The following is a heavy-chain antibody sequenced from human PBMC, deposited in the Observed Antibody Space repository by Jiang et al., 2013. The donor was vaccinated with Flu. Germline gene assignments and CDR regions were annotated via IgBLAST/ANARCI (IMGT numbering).Heavy chain of an antibody. D-gene: IGHD2/OR15-2a*01. J-gene: IGHJ5*02. Sequence: PGASVKVSCKASGYTFTSYGISWVRQAPGQGLEWMGWISAYNGNTNYAQKLQGRVTMTTDTSTSTAYMELGSLRSDDTAVYYCARVGGIIAGPVWGPVGWFDPWGQGTLVTVSS. V-gene: IGHV1-18*01. CDR2: ISAYNGNT. CDR3: ARVGGIIAGPVWGPVGWFDP. CDR1: GYTFTSYG.